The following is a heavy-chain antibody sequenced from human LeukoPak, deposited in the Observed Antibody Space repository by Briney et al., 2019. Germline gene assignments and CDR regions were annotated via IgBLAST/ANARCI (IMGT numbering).Heavy chain of an antibody. D-gene: IGHD3-10*01. V-gene: IGHV4-4*07. CDR1: GGSINNYY. CDR2: IYSSGST. Sequence: SETLSLTCTVSGGSINNYYWSWIRQPAGKGLEWIGLIYSSGSTYYGPSLKSRLTISLDTSRNQFSLKLNSVTAADTAVYYCAKSNGYGLIDIWGQGTMVTVSS. J-gene: IGHJ3*02. CDR3: AKSNGYGLIDI.